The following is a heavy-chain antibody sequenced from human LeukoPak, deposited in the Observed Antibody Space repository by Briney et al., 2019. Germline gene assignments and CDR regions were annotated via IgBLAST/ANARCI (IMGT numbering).Heavy chain of an antibody. J-gene: IGHJ4*02. D-gene: IGHD6-25*01. CDR2: IYYSGST. V-gene: IGHV4-59*12. Sequence: SETLSLTCTVSGGSISSYYWSWIRQPPGKGLEWIGYIYYSGSTNYNPSLKSRLTISVDTSKNQFSLKLTSVTAADTAVYYCARARGAEAIDYWGQGTLVTVSS. CDR1: GGSISSYY. CDR3: ARARGAEAIDY.